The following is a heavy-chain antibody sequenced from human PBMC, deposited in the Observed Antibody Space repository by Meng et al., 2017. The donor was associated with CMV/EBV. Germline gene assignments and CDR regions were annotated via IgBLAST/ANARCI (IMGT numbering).Heavy chain of an antibody. Sequence: YAMHWCRQAPGKGLEWVAVISYDGSNKYYADSVKGRFTISRDNSKNTLYLQMNSLRAEDTAVYYCAREYYDFWSGYYTGAVGWFDPWGQGTLVTVSS. J-gene: IGHJ5*02. D-gene: IGHD3-3*01. CDR3: AREYYDFWSGYYTGAVGWFDP. V-gene: IGHV3-30-3*01. CDR2: ISYDGSNK. CDR1: YA.